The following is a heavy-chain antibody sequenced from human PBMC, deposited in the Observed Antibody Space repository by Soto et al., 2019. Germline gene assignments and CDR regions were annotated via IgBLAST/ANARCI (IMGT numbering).Heavy chain of an antibody. D-gene: IGHD5-12*01. CDR1: GFTFSNYA. J-gene: IGHJ6*02. CDR2: ISGSGGRS. Sequence: GSLRLSCAASGFTFSNYAMTWVRQGPGKGLEWVSGISGSGGRSYYADSVKGRFTISRDNSKNTLYLQMNSLRAEDTAVYYCAKDPFYSGYDPGPYYYYGMDVWGQGTTVTVSS. V-gene: IGHV3-23*01. CDR3: AKDPFYSGYDPGPYYYYGMDV.